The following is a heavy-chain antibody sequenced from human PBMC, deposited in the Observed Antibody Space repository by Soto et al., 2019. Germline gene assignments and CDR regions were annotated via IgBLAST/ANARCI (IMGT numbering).Heavy chain of an antibody. Sequence: GGSLRLSCAASGFTFSTYGMHWVRQAPGKGLVWVSRINSDGSTTNYADSVKGRFTISRDNAKNTLYLQMNSLRVEDTAVYYCARDYANSVGWSSGQGTLVTVSS. V-gene: IGHV3-74*01. CDR1: GFTFSTYG. CDR3: ARDYANSVGWS. J-gene: IGHJ5*02. D-gene: IGHD2-2*01. CDR2: INSDGSTT.